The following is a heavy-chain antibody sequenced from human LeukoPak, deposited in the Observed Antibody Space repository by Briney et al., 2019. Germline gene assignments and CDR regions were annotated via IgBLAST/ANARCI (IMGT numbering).Heavy chain of an antibody. CDR2: IKQDESAK. D-gene: IGHD3-10*02. Sequence: PGGSLRLSCAASGSIFRNYWMSWVRQAPGKGLEWVANIKQDESAKYYVDSVKGRFTISRDNAKNSLYLQMNSLRAEDTAVYYCAELGITMIGGVWGKGTTVTISS. J-gene: IGHJ6*04. CDR1: GSIFRNYW. V-gene: IGHV3-7*01. CDR3: AELGITMIGGV.